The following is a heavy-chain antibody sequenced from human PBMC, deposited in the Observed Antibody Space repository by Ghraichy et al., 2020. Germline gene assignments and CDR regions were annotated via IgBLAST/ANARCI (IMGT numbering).Heavy chain of an antibody. CDR3: ARQEGYFSCLDP. CDR2: IYYSGST. V-gene: IGHV4-39*01. J-gene: IGHJ5*02. CDR1: GGSISSSSYY. D-gene: IGHD6-13*01. Sequence: SETLSLTCTVSGGSISSSSYYWGCIRQPPGKGLEWIGSIYYSGSTYYNPSLKSRVTISVDTSKNQFSLKLSSVTAADTAVYYCARQEGYFSCLDPWGQGTLVTVSS.